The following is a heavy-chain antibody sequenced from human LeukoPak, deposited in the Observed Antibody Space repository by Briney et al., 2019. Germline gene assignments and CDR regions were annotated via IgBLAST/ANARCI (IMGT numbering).Heavy chain of an antibody. V-gene: IGHV3-49*04. D-gene: IGHD6-6*01. CDR2: IRSKAYGGTT. CDR3: ARDTPLDMSSSGKFDY. J-gene: IGHJ4*02. Sequence: PGGSLRLSCAASGFTFSSYSMSWVRQAPGKGLEWVGFIRSKAYGGTTEYAASVKGRFTISRDDSKSIAYLQMNSLKTEDTAVYYCARDTPLDMSSSGKFDYWGQGTLVTVSS. CDR1: GFTFSSYS.